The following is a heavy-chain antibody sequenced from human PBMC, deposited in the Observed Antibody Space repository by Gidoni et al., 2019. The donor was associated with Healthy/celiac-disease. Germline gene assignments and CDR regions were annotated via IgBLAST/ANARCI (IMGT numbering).Heavy chain of an antibody. CDR1: GGSISSYY. CDR2: IYYSGST. V-gene: IGHV4-59*01. Sequence: QAQLQESGSGLVKPSETLSLTCTVSGGSISSYYWSWIRQPPGKGLEWIGYIYYSGSTNYNPSLKSRVTISVDTSKNQFSMKLSSVTAADTAVYYCARDRYSSGWAPYYWGQGTLVTVSS. J-gene: IGHJ4*02. CDR3: ARDRYSSGWAPYY. D-gene: IGHD6-19*01.